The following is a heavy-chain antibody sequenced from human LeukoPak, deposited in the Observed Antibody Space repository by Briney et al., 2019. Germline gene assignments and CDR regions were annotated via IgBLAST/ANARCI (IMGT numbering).Heavy chain of an antibody. V-gene: IGHV4-59*08. D-gene: IGHD3-22*01. CDR3: ARPAYYYDSTGYYYFDY. CDR2: IYDSGST. J-gene: IGHJ4*02. CDR1: GGSISSYY. Sequence: SETLSLTCTVSGGSISSYYWSWIRQPPGKGLEWIGNIYDSGSTNYSPSLKSRVTISVDTSKNQFSLKLSSVTAADTAVYYCARPAYYYDSTGYYYFDYWGQGTLVTVSS.